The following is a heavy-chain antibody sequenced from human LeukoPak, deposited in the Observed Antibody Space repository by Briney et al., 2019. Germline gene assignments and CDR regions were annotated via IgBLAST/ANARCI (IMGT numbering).Heavy chain of an antibody. J-gene: IGHJ4*02. V-gene: IGHV3-23*01. CDR1: GFTFSSYA. Sequence: GGSLRLSCAASGFTFSSYALSWVRQAPGKGLEWVSGISGGVGSPYYADSVKGRFTISRDNSKNTLYLQMNSLRGEDTAVYYCVRGDLRLPRSTPDCWGQGTLVTVSS. CDR3: VRGDLRLPRSTPDC. CDR2: ISGGVGSP. D-gene: IGHD5/OR15-5a*01.